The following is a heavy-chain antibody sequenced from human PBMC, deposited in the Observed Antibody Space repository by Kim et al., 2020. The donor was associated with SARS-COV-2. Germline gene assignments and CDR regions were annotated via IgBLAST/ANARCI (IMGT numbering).Heavy chain of an antibody. J-gene: IGHJ6*02. CDR3: ARDQTTMDTAMGVPLYYYYYGMDV. D-gene: IGHD5-18*01. V-gene: IGHV1-69*13. CDR1: GGTFSSYA. CDR2: IIPIFGTA. Sequence: SVKVSCKASGGTFSSYAISWVRQAPGQGLEWMGGIIPIFGTANYAQKFQGRVTITADESTSTAYMELSSLRSEDTAVYYCARDQTTMDTAMGVPLYYYYYGMDVWGQGTTVTVSS.